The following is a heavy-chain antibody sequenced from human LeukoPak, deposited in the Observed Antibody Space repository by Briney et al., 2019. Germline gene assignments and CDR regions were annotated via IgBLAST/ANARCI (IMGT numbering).Heavy chain of an antibody. CDR3: ARGLPPYYDFWSGYYTMGYFDY. CDR2: INHSGST. Sequence: PSETLSLTCAVYGGSFSGYYWSWIRQPPGKGLEWIGEINHSGSTNYNPSLKSRVIISVDTSKNQFSLKLSSVTAADTAVYYCARGLPPYYDFWSGYYTMGYFDYWGQGTLVTVSS. CDR1: GGSFSGYY. D-gene: IGHD3-3*01. V-gene: IGHV4-34*01. J-gene: IGHJ4*02.